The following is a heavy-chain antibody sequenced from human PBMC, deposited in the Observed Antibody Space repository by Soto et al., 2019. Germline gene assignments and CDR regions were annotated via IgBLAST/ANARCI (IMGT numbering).Heavy chain of an antibody. J-gene: IGHJ4*02. CDR3: ASRSSGWYFDY. D-gene: IGHD6-19*01. CDR1: GFTSSSYA. CDR2: ISGSGGST. Sequence: EVQLLESGGGLVQPGGSLRLSCAASGFTSSSYAMSWVRQAPGKGLEWVSIISGSGGSTYYADSVKGRFTISRDNSKNTLYLQMNSLRADDTAVYYCASRSSGWYFDYWGQGTLVTVSS. V-gene: IGHV3-23*01.